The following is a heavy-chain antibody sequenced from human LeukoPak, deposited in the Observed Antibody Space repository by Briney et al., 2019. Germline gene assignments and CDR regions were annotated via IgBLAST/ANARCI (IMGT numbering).Heavy chain of an antibody. Sequence: PGGSLRLSCAASGFIFRIYGMSWVRQAPGRGLECVSVISGSGGSTNYADSVKGRLTISRDNSKNTLYLQMNSLRAEDTAVYYCAKARGDSYGHFQYWGQGTLVTVSS. J-gene: IGHJ4*02. D-gene: IGHD5-18*01. CDR2: ISGSGGST. CDR1: GFIFRIYG. V-gene: IGHV3-23*01. CDR3: AKARGDSYGHFQY.